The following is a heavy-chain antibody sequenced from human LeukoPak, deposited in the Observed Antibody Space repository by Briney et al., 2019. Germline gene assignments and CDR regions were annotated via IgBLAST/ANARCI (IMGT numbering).Heavy chain of an antibody. CDR1: GYSFTSYW. Sequence: KGGESLKISCKGSGYSFTSYWIGWVRQMPGKGLEWMGIIYPGDSDTRYSPSFQGQVTISADKSISTAYLQWSSLKASHTAMYYCALGNVPSIAAAGKGPGRNYYYMDVWGKGTTVTVSS. V-gene: IGHV5-51*01. J-gene: IGHJ6*03. D-gene: IGHD6-13*01. CDR2: IYPGDSDT. CDR3: ALGNVPSIAAAGKGPGRNYYYMDV.